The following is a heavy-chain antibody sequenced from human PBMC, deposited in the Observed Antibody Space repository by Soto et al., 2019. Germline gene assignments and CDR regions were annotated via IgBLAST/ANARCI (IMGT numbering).Heavy chain of an antibody. D-gene: IGHD3-3*01. CDR3: ARVYYDFWSGYYLSFDY. Sequence: EVQLVESGGCLVQPGGSLRLSCAASGFTFSSYWMSWVRQAPGKGLEWVANIKQDGSEKYYVDSVKGRFTISRDNAKNSLYLQMNSLRAEDTAVYYCARVYYDFWSGYYLSFDYWGQGTLVTVSS. CDR1: GFTFSSYW. J-gene: IGHJ4*02. V-gene: IGHV3-7*04. CDR2: IKQDGSEK.